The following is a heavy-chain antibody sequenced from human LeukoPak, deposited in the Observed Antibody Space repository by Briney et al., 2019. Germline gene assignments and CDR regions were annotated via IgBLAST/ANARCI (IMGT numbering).Heavy chain of an antibody. Sequence: GGSLILSCAASGFTFSSYAMSWVRQSAGKRLEWVSTITGSGGTTYSADSVKGRFTISRDNSKNTLYLQMTSLRADDTAVYYCTKYSRSSGVIWDFDSWGQGTQVTVSS. CDR1: GFTFSSYA. V-gene: IGHV3-23*01. D-gene: IGHD1-26*01. CDR2: ITGSGGTT. CDR3: TKYSRSSGVIWDFDS. J-gene: IGHJ4*02.